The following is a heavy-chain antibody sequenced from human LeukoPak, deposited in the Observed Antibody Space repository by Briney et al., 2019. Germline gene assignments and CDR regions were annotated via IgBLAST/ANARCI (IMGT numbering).Heavy chain of an antibody. V-gene: IGHV3-23*01. D-gene: IGHD3/OR15-3a*01. J-gene: IGHJ4*02. CDR2: TTDSGGST. CDR1: GFSLSKYA. Sequence: GGSLRLSCAASGFSLSKYAMTWLGQAPGKGLEWVSTTTDSGGSTHYADAVKGRFTMSRDNSKNTLYLQLNSLRAEDTAVYYCARDVSMIIGGSDCWGPGTLVTVSS. CDR3: ARDVSMIIGGSDC.